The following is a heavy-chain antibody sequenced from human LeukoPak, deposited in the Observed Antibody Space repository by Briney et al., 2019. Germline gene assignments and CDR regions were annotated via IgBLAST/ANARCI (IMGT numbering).Heavy chain of an antibody. D-gene: IGHD3-10*01. CDR3: ARVAAGTGSYDY. Sequence: GGSLRLSCAASGFTFSNYAMSWVRQAPGKGLVRVARINTDGTTINYADSVKGRFTISRDKAQNTLYLQMNSLRVEDTAVYYCARVAAGTGSYDYWGQGTLVTVSS. J-gene: IGHJ4*02. V-gene: IGHV3-74*01. CDR2: INTDGTTI. CDR1: GFTFSNYA.